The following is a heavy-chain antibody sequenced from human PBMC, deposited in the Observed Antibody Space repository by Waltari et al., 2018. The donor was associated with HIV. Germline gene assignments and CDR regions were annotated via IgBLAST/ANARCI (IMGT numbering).Heavy chain of an antibody. CDR1: GFTVSSNY. Sequence: EVQLVESGGGLIQPGGSLRLSCAASGFTVSSNYMSWVRQAPGKGLEWFSVIYSGGSTYYADSVKCRFTISRDNSKNTLYLQMNSLRAEDTAVYYCARGGGIVATTLGDAFDIWGQGTMVTVSS. CDR3: ARGGGIVATTLGDAFDI. CDR2: IYSGGST. J-gene: IGHJ3*02. V-gene: IGHV3-53*01. D-gene: IGHD5-12*01.